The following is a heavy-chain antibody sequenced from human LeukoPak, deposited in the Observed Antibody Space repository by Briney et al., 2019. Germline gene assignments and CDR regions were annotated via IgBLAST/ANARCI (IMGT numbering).Heavy chain of an antibody. J-gene: IGHJ5*02. CDR3: SRLDTTAGIS. D-gene: IGHD6-13*01. V-gene: IGHV3-73*01. CDR1: GFTFSGSA. CDR2: IRTKANSYAT. Sequence: GGSLRLSCAASGFTFSGSAIHWVRQASGRGLEWVGRIRTKANSYATTYAASMKGRFTFSRDDSKNTAYLQMNSLKTEDTAVYYCSRLDTTAGISWGQGTLVTVS.